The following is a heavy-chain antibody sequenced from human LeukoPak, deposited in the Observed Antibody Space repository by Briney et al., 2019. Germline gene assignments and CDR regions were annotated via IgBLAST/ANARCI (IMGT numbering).Heavy chain of an antibody. Sequence: SETLSLTCTVSGGSISSSSYYRGWIRQPPGKGLEWSGSIYYSGSTYYNPSLKSRVTISVDTSKNQFSLKLSSVTAADTGVYFRAVDYGDYLRTYWGQGTLVTVSP. J-gene: IGHJ4*02. CDR3: AVDYGDYLRTY. V-gene: IGHV4-39*01. CDR2: IYYSGST. CDR1: GGSISSSSYY. D-gene: IGHD4-17*01.